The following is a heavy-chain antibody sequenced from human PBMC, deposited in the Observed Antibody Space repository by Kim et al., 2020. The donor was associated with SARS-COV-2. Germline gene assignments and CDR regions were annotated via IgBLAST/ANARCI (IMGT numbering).Heavy chain of an antibody. J-gene: IGHJ4*02. Sequence: GGSLRLSCAASGFTFNSYAMGWVRQAPGKGLEWVAIVYTGSSDRKNGKSVKGRFTISRDDSKNTLFLQMNSLRADDTAVYYCVKVGGFHFDSWGQGTLVTVSS. D-gene: IGHD3-16*01. CDR3: VKVGGFHFDS. CDR2: VYTGSSDR. V-gene: IGHV3-23*03. CDR1: GFTFNSYA.